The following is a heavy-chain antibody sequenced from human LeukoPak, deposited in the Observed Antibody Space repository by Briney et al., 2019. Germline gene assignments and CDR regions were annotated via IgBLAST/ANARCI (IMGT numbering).Heavy chain of an antibody. D-gene: IGHD4-17*01. Sequence: SQTLSLTRTVSGGSISSGGYYWSWLRQHPGRGLEWIGYIYYSGSTYYNPSLKSRVTISVDTSKNQFSLKLSSVTAADTAVYYCARALYGDYELYFDYWGQGTLVTVSS. J-gene: IGHJ4*02. CDR1: GGSISSGGYY. CDR3: ARALYGDYELYFDY. V-gene: IGHV4-31*03. CDR2: IYYSGST.